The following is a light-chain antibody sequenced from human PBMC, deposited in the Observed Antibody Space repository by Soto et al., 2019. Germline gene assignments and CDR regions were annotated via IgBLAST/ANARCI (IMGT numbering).Light chain of an antibody. CDR1: SSDVGGYNY. Sequence: QSVLTQPASVSGSPGQSITISCTGTSSDVGGYNYVSWYQHHPGKAPKLMIYDVSHRPSGISTRFSGSKSGNTASLTISGLQAEDEADYYCSPYASSSTLVFGTGTKVTVL. CDR2: DVS. CDR3: SPYASSSTLV. J-gene: IGLJ1*01. V-gene: IGLV2-14*03.